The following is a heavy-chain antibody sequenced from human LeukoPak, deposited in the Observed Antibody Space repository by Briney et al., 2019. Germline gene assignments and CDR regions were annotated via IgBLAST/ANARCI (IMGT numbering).Heavy chain of an antibody. V-gene: IGHV4-34*01. Sequence: PSETLSLTCAVYGGSFSGYYWSWIRQPPGKGLEWIGEINHSGSTNYNPSLKSRVTISVDTSKNQFSLKLSSVTAADTAVYYCARGRRWLVRLYGYYMDVWGKGTTVTVSS. CDR2: INHSGST. J-gene: IGHJ6*03. CDR3: ARGRRWLVRLYGYYMDV. D-gene: IGHD6-19*01. CDR1: GGSFSGYY.